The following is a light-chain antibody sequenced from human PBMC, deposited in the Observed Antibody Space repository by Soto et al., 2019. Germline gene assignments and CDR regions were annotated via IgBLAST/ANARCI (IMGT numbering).Light chain of an antibody. J-gene: IGLJ1*01. CDR2: DVS. CDR1: SSDVGGYNY. Sequence: QSALTQPPSASGSPGQSVTISCTGTSSDVGGYNYVSWYQQHPGKAPKLMIYDVSKRPSGVPDRFSGSKSGNTASLTVSGLQAEDEADYYCSSYEGSNKFVFGTGTKLT. V-gene: IGLV2-8*01. CDR3: SSYEGSNKFV.